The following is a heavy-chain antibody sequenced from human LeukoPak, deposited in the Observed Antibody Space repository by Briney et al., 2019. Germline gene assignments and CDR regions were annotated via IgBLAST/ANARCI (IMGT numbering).Heavy chain of an antibody. V-gene: IGHV1-18*01. J-gene: IGHJ5*02. CDR3: ARDSLYSDFWSGLNWFDL. CDR1: GYTFTSYT. Sequence: ASVKVSCKASGYTFTSYTMHWVRQAPGQRLEWMGWISPYDGNTNYAEKFQGRVSMSTDTYTSTAYMELRRLRPDDTAIYYCARDSLYSDFWSGLNWFDLWGQGTLVTVSS. CDR2: ISPYDGNT. D-gene: IGHD3-3*01.